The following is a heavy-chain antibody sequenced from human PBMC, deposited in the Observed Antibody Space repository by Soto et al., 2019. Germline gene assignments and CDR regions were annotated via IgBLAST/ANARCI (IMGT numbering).Heavy chain of an antibody. J-gene: IGHJ3*02. CDR1: GFTFSSYG. V-gene: IGHV3-33*01. Sequence: GGSLRLSCAASGFTFSSYGMHWVRQAPGKGLEWVAVIWYDGSNKYYADSVKGRFTISRDNSKNTLYLQMNSLRAEDTAVYYCARDPTYYYDSSGADAFDIWGQGTMVTVSS. D-gene: IGHD3-22*01. CDR2: IWYDGSNK. CDR3: ARDPTYYYDSSGADAFDI.